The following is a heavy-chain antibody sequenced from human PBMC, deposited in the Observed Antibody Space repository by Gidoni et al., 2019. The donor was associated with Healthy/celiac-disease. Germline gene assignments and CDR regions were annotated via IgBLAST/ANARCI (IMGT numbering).Heavy chain of an antibody. J-gene: IGHJ6*02. CDR1: GGSFSGYY. V-gene: IGHV4-34*01. CDR3: AGGLYYYYGMDV. CDR2: INHSGST. Sequence: QVQLQQWGAGLLKPSATLSLTCAVYGGSFSGYYWSWIRQPPGKGLEWIGEINHSGSTNYNPSLKSRVTISVDTSKNQFSLKLSSVTAADTAVYYCAGGLYYYYGMDVWGQRTTVTVSS.